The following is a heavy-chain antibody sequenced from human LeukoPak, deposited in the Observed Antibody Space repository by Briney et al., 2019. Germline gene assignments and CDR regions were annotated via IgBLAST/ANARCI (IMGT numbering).Heavy chain of an antibody. CDR2: INSDGSSI. Sequence: GGSLRLSCAASGFTFSSHWMHWVRQAPGKGLVWVSRINSDGSSISYADSVKGRFTISRDNSKNTLYLQMNSLRAEDTAVYYCAREAPEGAFDIWGQGTMVTVSS. CDR1: GFTFSSHW. V-gene: IGHV3-74*01. J-gene: IGHJ3*02. CDR3: AREAPEGAFDI.